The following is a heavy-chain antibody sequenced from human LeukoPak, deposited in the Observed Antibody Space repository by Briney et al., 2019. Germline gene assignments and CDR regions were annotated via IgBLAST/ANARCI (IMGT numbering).Heavy chain of an antibody. Sequence: PGGSLRLSCAASGFTFSSYWMHWVRQAPGKGLVWVSRINSDGSSTSYADSVKGRFTISRDNAKNTLYLQMNSRRAEDTAVDYCARDLYVDYEAYWGQGTLVTVSS. V-gene: IGHV3-74*01. D-gene: IGHD4-17*01. CDR3: ARDLYVDYEAY. CDR2: INSDGSST. CDR1: GFTFSSYW. J-gene: IGHJ4*02.